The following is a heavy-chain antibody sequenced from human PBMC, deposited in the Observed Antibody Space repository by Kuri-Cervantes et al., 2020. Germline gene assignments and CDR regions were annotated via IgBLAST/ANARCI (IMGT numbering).Heavy chain of an antibody. J-gene: IGHJ6*03. Sequence: SVKVSCKASGGTFSTYTISWVRQAPGQGLEWMGGIIPIFGTTNYAQKFQGRVTITTGDSTTIAYLELSSLRSEDTAVYYCARGPTYYEFRSLWYYTMDVWGKGTTVTVSS. D-gene: IGHD3-16*01. V-gene: IGHV1-69*05. CDR2: IIPIFGTT. CDR3: ARGPTYYEFRSLWYYTMDV. CDR1: GGTFSTYT.